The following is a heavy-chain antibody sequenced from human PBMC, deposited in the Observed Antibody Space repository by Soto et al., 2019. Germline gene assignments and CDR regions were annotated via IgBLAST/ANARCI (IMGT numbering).Heavy chain of an antibody. D-gene: IGHD6-13*01. Sequence: SETLSLTCTVSGGSISSSSYYWGWIRQPPGKGLEWIGSIYYSGSTYYNPSLKSRVTISVDTSKNQFSLKPSSVTAADTAVYYCARHQSHSSSYVDPWGQGTLVTVSS. J-gene: IGHJ5*02. CDR3: ARHQSHSSSYVDP. CDR2: IYYSGST. CDR1: GGSISSSSYY. V-gene: IGHV4-39*01.